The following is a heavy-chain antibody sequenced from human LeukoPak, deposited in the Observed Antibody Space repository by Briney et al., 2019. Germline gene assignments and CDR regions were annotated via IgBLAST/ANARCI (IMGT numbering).Heavy chain of an antibody. CDR1: GFIFRDRE. CDR3: AILDAGIDFDY. J-gene: IGHJ4*02. Sequence: PGGSLRLSCAASGFIFRDREMNWVRQAPGKGLEWVAHITSSPTTIYYADSVRGRFTISRDDAKHSLYLQMNSLRAEDTAVYYCAILDAGIDFDYWGQGTPVTVSS. D-gene: IGHD3-3*01. CDR2: ITSSPTTI. V-gene: IGHV3-48*03.